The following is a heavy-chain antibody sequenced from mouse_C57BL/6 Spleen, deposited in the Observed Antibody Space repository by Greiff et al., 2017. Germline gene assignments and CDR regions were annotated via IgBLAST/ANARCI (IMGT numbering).Heavy chain of an antibody. J-gene: IGHJ1*03. D-gene: IGHD1-1*01. Sequence: QVQLQQPGAELVRPGSSVKLSCKASGYTFTSYWMHWVKQRPIQGLEWIGNIDPSDSETHYNQKFKDKATLTVDKSSSTAYMQLSSLTSEDSAVYYCARSYYGSRGCVDVWGTGTTVTVSS. CDR3: ARSYYGSRGCVDV. V-gene: IGHV1-52*01. CDR2: IDPSDSET. CDR1: GYTFTSYW.